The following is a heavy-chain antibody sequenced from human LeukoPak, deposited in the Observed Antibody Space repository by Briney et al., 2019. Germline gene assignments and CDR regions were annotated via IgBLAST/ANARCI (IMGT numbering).Heavy chain of an antibody. Sequence: PSETLSLTCSVSGGSISSYDHYWGWIRQPPGKGLEWIGSISYTGSTYYNPSLKSPVTISVDTSKNQFSLKMNSVTAADTAVYYCARGLTSGYYGSYYMDVWGRGTTLTVSS. CDR2: ISYTGST. CDR1: GGSISSYDHY. V-gene: IGHV4-39*07. D-gene: IGHD3-22*01. CDR3: ARGLTSGYYGSYYMDV. J-gene: IGHJ6*03.